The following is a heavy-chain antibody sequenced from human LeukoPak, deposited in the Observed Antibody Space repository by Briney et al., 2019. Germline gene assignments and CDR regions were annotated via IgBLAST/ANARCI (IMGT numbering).Heavy chain of an antibody. CDR2: ISHTGRTI. V-gene: IGHV3-11*01. D-gene: IGHD3-10*01. J-gene: IGHJ4*02. CDR1: GFTFSDYY. CDR3: ARDTSWVTMIRGVKDY. Sequence: RAGGSLRLSCAASGFTFSDYYMSWIRQAPGKGLEWVSSISHTGRTIYYADSVEGRFTISRDNAKNSLFLLINSLRAEDTAVYYCARDTSWVTMIRGVKDYWGQGTLVTVSS.